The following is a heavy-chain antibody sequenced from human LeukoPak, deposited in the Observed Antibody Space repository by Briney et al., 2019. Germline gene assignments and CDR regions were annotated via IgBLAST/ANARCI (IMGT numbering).Heavy chain of an antibody. J-gene: IGHJ6*03. CDR2: IYYSATT. D-gene: IGHD3-9*01. V-gene: IGHV4-31*01. Sequence: SETLSLTCSVSGGSINSRGLYWSWIPQHPDKGLEWNGHIYYSATTYYNPSLQIHVSISLDQSKNQFSLRLSSVTAADTAVYYCARAVVSICAPDFWGYMDVWGKGTTVTVSS. CDR3: ARAVVSICAPDFWGYMDV. CDR1: GGSINSRGLY.